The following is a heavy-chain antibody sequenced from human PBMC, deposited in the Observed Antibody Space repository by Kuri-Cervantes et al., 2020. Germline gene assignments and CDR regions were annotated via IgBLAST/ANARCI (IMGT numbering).Heavy chain of an antibody. D-gene: IGHD2-21*02. V-gene: IGHV1-8*02. CDR2: MNPNNGNT. CDR3: ATVYCGGDCYLPGDFDY. J-gene: IGHJ4*02. Sequence: APVKVSCKASEYTFATYDINWVRQAPGQGLEWMGWMNPNNGNTGNAQNLQGRVTMTTDPSTNKSNLEVKSLRSDDTATYYCATVYCGGDCYLPGDFDYWGQGTLVTVSS. CDR1: EYTFATYD.